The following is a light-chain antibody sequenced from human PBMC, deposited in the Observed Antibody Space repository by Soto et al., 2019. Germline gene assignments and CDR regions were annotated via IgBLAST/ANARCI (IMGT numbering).Light chain of an antibody. Sequence: QSALTQPRSVSGSPGQSVTISCTGTSSVVGGYNYASWYQQHPGKAPKLMIYTVTKRPSGVPDRFSGSKSDNTASLTISGLQADDEADYYCCSYAGSSSYVFGTGTKVTVL. J-gene: IGLJ1*01. CDR3: CSYAGSSSYV. V-gene: IGLV2-11*01. CDR1: SSVVGGYNY. CDR2: TVT.